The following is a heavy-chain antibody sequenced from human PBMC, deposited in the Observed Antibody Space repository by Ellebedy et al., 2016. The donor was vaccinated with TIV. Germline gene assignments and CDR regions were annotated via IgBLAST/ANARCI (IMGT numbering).Heavy chain of an antibody. CDR3: VRERGERGYEYDY. CDR1: GFTFSSYT. CDR2: ISGNGDNT. Sequence: PGGSLRLSCATSGFTFSSYTMHWVRQAPGKGLEYISAISGNGDNTYYVNSVKGRFTISRDNSKNTLYLQMGSLRPEDMAVYYCVRERGERGYEYDYWGQGTLVTVSS. D-gene: IGHD5-12*01. V-gene: IGHV3-64*01. J-gene: IGHJ4*02.